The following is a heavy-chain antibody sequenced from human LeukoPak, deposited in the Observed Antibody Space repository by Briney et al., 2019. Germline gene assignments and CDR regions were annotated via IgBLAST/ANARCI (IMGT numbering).Heavy chain of an antibody. CDR2: ISGSGGST. CDR1: GFTLSNAW. J-gene: IGHJ3*02. CDR3: AKSYGYSAFDI. V-gene: IGHV3-23*01. D-gene: IGHD5-18*01. Sequence: GGSLRLSCAASGFTLSNAWMNWVRQAPGKGLEWVSAISGSGGSTYYADSVKGRFTISRDNSKNTLYLQMNSLRAEDTAVYYCAKSYGYSAFDIWGQGTMVTVSP.